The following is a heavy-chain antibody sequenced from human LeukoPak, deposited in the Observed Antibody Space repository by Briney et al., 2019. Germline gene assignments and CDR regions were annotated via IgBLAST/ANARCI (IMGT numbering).Heavy chain of an antibody. CDR2: FNTSGSST. Sequence: ASVKVSFTSSGYTFTSYYMNWVRQPPGQGLEWMGIFNTSGSSTSYAQKFQGRVTMTRDTSTSTDYMELRSLRSEDTAAYYCAREEGFMEVDGQFDYWGQGTLVTVSS. V-gene: IGHV1-46*01. D-gene: IGHD6-19*01. J-gene: IGHJ4*02. CDR1: GYTFTSYY. CDR3: AREEGFMEVDGQFDY.